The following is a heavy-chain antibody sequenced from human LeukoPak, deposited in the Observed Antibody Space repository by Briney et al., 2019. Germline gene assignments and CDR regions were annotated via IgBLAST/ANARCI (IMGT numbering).Heavy chain of an antibody. CDR1: GFIFSNYA. D-gene: IGHD5-24*01. Sequence: GGSLRLSCVGSGFIFSNYALSWVRQAPGKGLEWVSGISESGTGRHYADSVKGRFTVSRDNPNNTLYLQMNSLRAEDTAVYYCAKEMATIRAFDFWGQGTMVTVSS. J-gene: IGHJ3*01. V-gene: IGHV3-23*01. CDR3: AKEMATIRAFDF. CDR2: ISESGTGR.